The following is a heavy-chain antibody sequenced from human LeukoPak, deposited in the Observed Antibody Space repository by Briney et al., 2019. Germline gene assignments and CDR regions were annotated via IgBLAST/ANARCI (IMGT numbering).Heavy chain of an antibody. CDR3: ARIEDYGGNSVNY. V-gene: IGHV4-59*01. J-gene: IGHJ4*02. CDR1: GGSISSYY. CDR2: IYYSGST. D-gene: IGHD4-23*01. Sequence: PSETLSLTCTVSGGSISSYYWSWIRQPPGKGLEWIGYIYYSGSTNYNPSLKSRVTISVDTSKNQFSLKLSSVTAADTAVYYCARIEDYGGNSVNYWGQGTLVTVSS.